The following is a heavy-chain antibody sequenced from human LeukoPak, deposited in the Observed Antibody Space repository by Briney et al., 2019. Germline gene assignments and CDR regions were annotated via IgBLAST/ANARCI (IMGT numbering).Heavy chain of an antibody. Sequence: PGGSLRLSCAASGFTVSSSYMSWVRQAPGKGLEWVSVIYSGGSTYYADSVKGRFTISRGNSKNTLYLQMNSLRTEDTAVYYCTRVSVADPNPDYWGQGILVTVSS. J-gene: IGHJ4*02. CDR2: IYSGGST. D-gene: IGHD6-19*01. V-gene: IGHV3-53*01. CDR3: TRVSVADPNPDY. CDR1: GFTVSSSY.